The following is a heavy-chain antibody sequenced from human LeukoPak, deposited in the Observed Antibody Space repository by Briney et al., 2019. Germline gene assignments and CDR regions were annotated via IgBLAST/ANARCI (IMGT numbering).Heavy chain of an antibody. CDR3: ARGEKATPNWFDP. CDR2: ISSSSSYI. Sequence: GGSLRLSCAASGFTFSSYSMNRVRQAPGKGLEWVSSISSSSSYIYYADSVKGRFTISRDNAKNSLYLQMNSLRAEDTAVYYCARGEKATPNWFDPWGQGTLVTVSS. V-gene: IGHV3-21*01. CDR1: GFTFSSYS. J-gene: IGHJ5*02. D-gene: IGHD5-24*01.